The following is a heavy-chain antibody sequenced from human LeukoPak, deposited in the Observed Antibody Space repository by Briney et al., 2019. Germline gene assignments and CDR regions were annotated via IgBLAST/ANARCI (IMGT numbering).Heavy chain of an antibody. J-gene: IGHJ4*02. V-gene: IGHV3-74*01. CDR1: GFTFSTYW. CDR3: AKDLHNWNSVGVH. CDR2: INPDGSTT. Sequence: GGSLRLSCAASGFTFSTYWMHWVRQAPGQGLVWVSRINPDGSTTDYAGSVKGRFTISRDNAKNTLYLQMNSLRAEDTAVYYCAKDLHNWNSVGVHWGQGTLVTVSS. D-gene: IGHD1-1*01.